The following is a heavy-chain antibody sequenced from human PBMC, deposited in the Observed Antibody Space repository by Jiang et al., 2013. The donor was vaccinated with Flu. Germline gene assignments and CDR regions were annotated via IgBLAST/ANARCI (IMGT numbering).Heavy chain of an antibody. CDR1: GGTFSSYA. D-gene: IGHD6-19*01. CDR2: IIPILGIA. Sequence: KKPGSSVKVSCKASGGTFSSYAISWVRQAPGQGLEWMGRIIPILGIANYAQKFQGRVTITADKSTSTAYMELSSLRSEDTAVYYCARGAGYSSGWSIDYWGQGTLVTVSS. CDR3: ARGAGYSSGWSIDY. V-gene: IGHV1-69*04. J-gene: IGHJ4*02.